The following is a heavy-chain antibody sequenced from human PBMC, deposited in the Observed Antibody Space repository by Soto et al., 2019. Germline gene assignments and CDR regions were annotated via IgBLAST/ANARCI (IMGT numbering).Heavy chain of an antibody. Sequence: PSETLALTCTVSGGSISSSSYYWGWIRQPPGKGLEWIGSIYDSGSTYYNPSLKSLVTISVDTSKNQFSLNLSSVTAADTVVYYCARRCISPHVGWYWVPAPSGQGTLVTVSS. J-gene: IGHJ5*02. CDR2: IYDSGST. CDR3: ARRCISPHVGWYWVPAP. D-gene: IGHD6-19*01. V-gene: IGHV4-39*01. CDR1: GGSISSSSYY.